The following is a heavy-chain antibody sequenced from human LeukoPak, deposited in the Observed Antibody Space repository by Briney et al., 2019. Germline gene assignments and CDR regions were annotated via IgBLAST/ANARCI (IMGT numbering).Heavy chain of an antibody. CDR3: ARLSSGWYGY. J-gene: IGHJ4*02. V-gene: IGHV4-59*01. D-gene: IGHD6-19*01. CDR2: IYYSGST. Sequence: PSETLSLTCAVYGGSFSSYYWSWIRQPPGKGLEWIGYIYYSGSTNYNPSLKSRVTISVDTSKNQFSPKLSSVTAADTAVYYCARLSSGWYGYWGQGTLVTVSS. CDR1: GGSFSSYY.